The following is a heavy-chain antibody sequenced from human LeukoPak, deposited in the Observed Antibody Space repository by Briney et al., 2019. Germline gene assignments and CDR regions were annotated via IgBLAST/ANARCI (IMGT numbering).Heavy chain of an antibody. Sequence: GESLKISCKGSGYRFNTYWISWVRQMPGKGLEWMGIIYPGDSDTRYSPSFQGQVTISADRSISTAYLQWSSLKASDSAMYYCARRTYWGTAFDYWGQGTLVTVSS. D-gene: IGHD7-27*01. CDR3: ARRTYWGTAFDY. J-gene: IGHJ4*02. CDR1: GYRFNTYW. CDR2: IYPGDSDT. V-gene: IGHV5-51*01.